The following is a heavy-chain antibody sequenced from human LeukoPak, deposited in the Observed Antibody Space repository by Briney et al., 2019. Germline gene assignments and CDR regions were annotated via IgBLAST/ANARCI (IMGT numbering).Heavy chain of an antibody. Sequence: SETLSLTCTISGGSVSDYYWSWIRQSPGKGLEWIGYIYHTGSTSYSPSLKSRVTTSADTSQNQFSLKLSSVTAADTAVYYCASRELGNDYWGQGTLVTVSS. J-gene: IGHJ4*02. CDR3: ASRELGNDY. CDR1: GGSVSDYY. D-gene: IGHD7-27*01. V-gene: IGHV4-59*02. CDR2: IYHTGST.